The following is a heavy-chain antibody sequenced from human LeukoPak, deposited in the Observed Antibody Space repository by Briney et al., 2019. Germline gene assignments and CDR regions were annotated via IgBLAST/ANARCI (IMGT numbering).Heavy chain of an antibody. D-gene: IGHD2-15*01. J-gene: IGHJ3*02. CDR2: IYSGGNT. CDR3: AKDLWSATGAFDI. Sequence: PGGSLRLSCAASGITVSSNYMSWVRQAPGKGLEWVSVIYSGGNTYYADSVKGRFTISRDNSKNTLYLQMNSLRAEDTAVYYCAKDLWSATGAFDIWGQGTMVTVSS. V-gene: IGHV3-53*01. CDR1: GITVSSNY.